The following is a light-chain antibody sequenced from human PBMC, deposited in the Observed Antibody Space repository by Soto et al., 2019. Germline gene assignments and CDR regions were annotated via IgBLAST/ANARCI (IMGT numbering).Light chain of an antibody. Sequence: EIVMTQSPATLSVSPGERATLSCRASQSVSSNLAWYQQKPGQAPRLLIYGASTRATGISARFSGSGSGTDFTLTISSLQSEDFAVYYCPQYNNWPFTFGRGTKVEIK. CDR3: PQYNNWPFT. J-gene: IGKJ4*01. CDR2: GAS. V-gene: IGKV3-15*01. CDR1: QSVSSN.